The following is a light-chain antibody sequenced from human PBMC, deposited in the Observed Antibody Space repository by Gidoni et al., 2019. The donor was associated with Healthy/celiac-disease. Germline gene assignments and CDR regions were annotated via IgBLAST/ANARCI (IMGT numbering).Light chain of an antibody. CDR2: EVS. J-gene: IGLJ3*02. CDR3: SSYTSSSTLGV. Sequence: QSALTQPASVSGSPGQSITISCTGTSSDVGGYNYFSWYQPHPGKAPKLMIYEVSNRPSGVSNRFSGSKSGNTASLTISGLQAEDEADYYCSSYTSSSTLGVFGGGTKLTVL. CDR1: SSDVGGYNY. V-gene: IGLV2-14*01.